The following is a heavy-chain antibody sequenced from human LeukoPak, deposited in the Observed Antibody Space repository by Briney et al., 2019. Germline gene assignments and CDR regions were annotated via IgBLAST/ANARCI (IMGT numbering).Heavy chain of an antibody. D-gene: IGHD5-12*01. J-gene: IGHJ4*02. V-gene: IGHV3-30-3*01. CDR3: ARNLPRGDPLACFDY. CDR1: GFTFSSYA. Sequence: QPGGSLRLSCAASGFTFSSYAMHWVRQAPGKGLEWVAVISYDGSNKYYADSVKGRFTISRYNSKNTLYLQMNSLRAEDTAVYCCARNLPRGDPLACFDYWGQGTLVTVSS. CDR2: ISYDGSNK.